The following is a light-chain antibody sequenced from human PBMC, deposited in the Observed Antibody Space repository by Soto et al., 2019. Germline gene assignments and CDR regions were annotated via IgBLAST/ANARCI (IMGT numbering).Light chain of an antibody. CDR2: GAS. V-gene: IGKV3-20*01. CDR1: QSVSSSY. J-gene: IGKJ2*01. Sequence: EIVLTQSPGTLSLSPGERATLSCRASQSVSSSYLAWYQQKPGQAPRLLIYGASSRATGIPDRFIGSGSVTDFTLTISRLEPEDFAVYYCQQYGSSLYTVGQGTKLEIK. CDR3: QQYGSSLYT.